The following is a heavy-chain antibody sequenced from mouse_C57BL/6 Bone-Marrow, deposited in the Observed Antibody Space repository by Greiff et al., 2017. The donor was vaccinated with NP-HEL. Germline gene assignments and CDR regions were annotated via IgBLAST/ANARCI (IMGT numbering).Heavy chain of an antibody. CDR3: ARPGTRGYYFDY. D-gene: IGHD3-3*01. V-gene: IGHV5-17*01. J-gene: IGHJ2*01. CDR1: GFTFSDYG. CDR2: ISSGSSTI. Sequence: DVHLVESGGGLVKPGGSLKLSCAASGFTFSDYGMHWVRQAPEKGLEWVAYISSGSSTIYYADTVKGRFTISRDNAKNTLFLQMPSLRSEDTAMYYCARPGTRGYYFDYWGQGTTRTVSS.